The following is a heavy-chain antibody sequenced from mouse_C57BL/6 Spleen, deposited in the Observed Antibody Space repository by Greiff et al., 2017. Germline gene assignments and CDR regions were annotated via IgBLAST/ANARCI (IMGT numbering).Heavy chain of an antibody. Sequence: QVQLQQPGAELVKPGASVKLSCKASGYTFTSYWLHWVKQRPGRGLEWIGRIDPNSGGTKYNEKFKSKATLTVDKPSSTAYMQLSRLTSEDSAVYYCARDYDYDVGDSMDYWGQGTSVTVSS. CDR1: GYTFTSYW. V-gene: IGHV1-72*01. CDR3: ARDYDYDVGDSMDY. D-gene: IGHD2-4*01. J-gene: IGHJ4*01. CDR2: IDPNSGGT.